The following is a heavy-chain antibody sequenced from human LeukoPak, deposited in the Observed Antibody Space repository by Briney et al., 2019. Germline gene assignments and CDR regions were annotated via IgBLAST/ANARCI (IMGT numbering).Heavy chain of an antibody. J-gene: IGHJ5*02. D-gene: IGHD1-1*01. CDR2: IRSKTDGGTT. V-gene: IGHV3-15*01. CDR3: TTDYGHGT. CDR1: GFTFSNAW. Sequence: GGSLRLSCAASGFTFSNAWMSWVRQAPGKGLEWVGRIRSKTDGGTTDYAAPVKGRLTISRDDSTNTLYLHMNSLKTDDTAVYYCTTDYGHGTWGQGTLVTVSS.